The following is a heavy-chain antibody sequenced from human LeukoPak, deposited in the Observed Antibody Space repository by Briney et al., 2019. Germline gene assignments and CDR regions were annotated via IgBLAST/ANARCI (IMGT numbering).Heavy chain of an antibody. D-gene: IGHD3-16*01. V-gene: IGHV1-2*02. CDR1: AYTFTGYY. CDR3: ARDFSAITFGGDFDY. J-gene: IGHJ4*02. Sequence: ASVKVSCKASAYTFTGYYMHWVRQAPGQGLEWMGWINPDSGATNYEQKFQGRVTMTRDTSISTAYMELSRLTSDDTAVYYCARDFSAITFGGDFDYWGQGTLVTVSS. CDR2: INPDSGAT.